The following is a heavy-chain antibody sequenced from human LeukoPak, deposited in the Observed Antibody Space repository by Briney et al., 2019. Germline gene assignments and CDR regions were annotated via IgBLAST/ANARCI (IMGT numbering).Heavy chain of an antibody. CDR3: ARDSPKYYFDI. D-gene: IGHD2/OR15-2a*01. Sequence: WVRQAPGKGLEWIGSIYYSGSTYYNPSLKSRVTISVDTSKNQFSLKLSSVTAADTAVYYCARDSPKYYFDIWGQGTMVTVSS. CDR2: IYYSGST. V-gene: IGHV4-39*07. J-gene: IGHJ3*02.